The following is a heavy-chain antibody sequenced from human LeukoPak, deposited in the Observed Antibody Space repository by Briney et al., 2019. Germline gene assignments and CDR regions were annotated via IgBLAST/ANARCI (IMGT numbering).Heavy chain of an antibody. J-gene: IGHJ4*02. CDR3: AKLPAPVVVVPAALLRSFDY. CDR2: ISGSGGST. V-gene: IGHV3-23*01. Sequence: GGSLRLSCAASGFTFSSYGMSWVRQAPGKGLEWVSAISGSGGSTYYADSVKGRFTISRDNSKNTLYLQMNGLRAEDTAVYYCAKLPAPVVVVPAALLRSFDYWGQGTLVTVSS. CDR1: GFTFSSYG. D-gene: IGHD2-2*01.